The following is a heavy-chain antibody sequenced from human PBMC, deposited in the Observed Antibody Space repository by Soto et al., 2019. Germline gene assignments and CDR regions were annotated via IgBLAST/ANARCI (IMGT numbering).Heavy chain of an antibody. CDR2: IWYDGSNK. V-gene: IGHV3-33*01. Sequence: QVQLVESGGGVVQPGRSLRLSCAASGFTFSSYGMHWVRQAPGKGLEWVAVIWYDGSNKYYADSVKGRFTISRDNSKNTLYLQMNSLRAEDTAVYYCAREANSGSYFDYWGQGTLVTVSS. J-gene: IGHJ4*02. CDR3: AREANSGSYFDY. CDR1: GFTFSSYG. D-gene: IGHD1-26*01.